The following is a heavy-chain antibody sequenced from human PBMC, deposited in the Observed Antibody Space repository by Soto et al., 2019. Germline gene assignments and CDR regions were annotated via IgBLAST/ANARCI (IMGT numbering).Heavy chain of an antibody. CDR1: GFAFSSYD. J-gene: IGHJ6*02. V-gene: IGHV3-13*01. CDR3: ARGTGGSSWYPYYYYGMDV. CDR2: IGTAGDT. D-gene: IGHD6-13*01. Sequence: LGGSLRLSCAASGFAFSSYDMHWVRQATGKGLEWVSAIGTAGDTYYPGSVKGRFTISRENAKNSLYLQMNSLRAGDTAVYYCARGTGGSSWYPYYYYGMDVWGQGTTVTVSS.